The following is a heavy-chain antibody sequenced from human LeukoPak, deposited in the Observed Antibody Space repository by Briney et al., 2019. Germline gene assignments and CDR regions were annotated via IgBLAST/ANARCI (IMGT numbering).Heavy chain of an antibody. V-gene: IGHV1-2*02. CDR1: GYTFTFYY. D-gene: IGHD2-21*02. CDR2: INPNSGGT. J-gene: IGHJ3*02. Sequence: ASVKVSCKASGYTFTFYYIHWARQAPGQGLEWMGWINPNSGGTNYAQKFQGRVTMTRDTSITTAYMELSRLRSDDTAMYYCARTWGLASCAGDCLHDAFDIWGQGTMVTVSS. CDR3: ARTWGLASCAGDCLHDAFDI.